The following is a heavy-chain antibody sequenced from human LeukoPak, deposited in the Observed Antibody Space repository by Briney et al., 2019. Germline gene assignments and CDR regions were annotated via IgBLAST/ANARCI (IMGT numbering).Heavy chain of an antibody. CDR3: ARDYSVSTVTTCGL. CDR2: IISDGSST. CDR1: GFTFSSYW. V-gene: IGHV3-74*01. D-gene: IGHD4-17*01. J-gene: IGHJ4*02. Sequence: PGGSLRLSCAASGFTFSSYWMHWVRQAPGKGLVWVSRIISDGSSTSYADSVRGRFTISRDNAKNTLYLQMNSLRAEDTAVYYCARDYSVSTVTTCGLWGQGTLVTVSS.